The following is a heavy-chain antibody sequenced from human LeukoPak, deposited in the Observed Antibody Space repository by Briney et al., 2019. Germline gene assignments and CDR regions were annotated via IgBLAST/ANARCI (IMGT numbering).Heavy chain of an antibody. CDR1: GGSISSGDYY. CDR3: ARDYPSTSYYYGSGSYIGGVAFDI. D-gene: IGHD3-10*01. Sequence: PSQTLSLTCTVSGGSISSGDYYWSWIRQPPGKGLEWIGYIYHSGSTYYNPSLKSRVTISVDRSKNQFSLKLSSVTAADTAVYYCARDYPSTSYYYGSGSYIGGVAFDIWGQGTMVTVSS. V-gene: IGHV4-30-2*01. J-gene: IGHJ3*02. CDR2: IYHSGST.